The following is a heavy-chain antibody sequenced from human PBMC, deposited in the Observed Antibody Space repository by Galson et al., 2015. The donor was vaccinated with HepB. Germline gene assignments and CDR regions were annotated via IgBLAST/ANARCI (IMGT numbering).Heavy chain of an antibody. CDR3: ASVDDHYDSSGYYYL. CDR2: IKQDGSEK. CDR1: GFTFSSYW. Sequence: SLRLSCAASGFTFSSYWMSWVRQAPGKGLEWVANIKQDGSEKYYVDSVKGRFTISRDNAKNSLYLQMNSLRAEDTAVYYCASVDDHYDSSGYYYLWGQGTLVTVSS. V-gene: IGHV3-7*01. J-gene: IGHJ5*02. D-gene: IGHD3-22*01.